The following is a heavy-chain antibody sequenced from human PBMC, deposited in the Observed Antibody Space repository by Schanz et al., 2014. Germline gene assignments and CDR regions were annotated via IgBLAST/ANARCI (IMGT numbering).Heavy chain of an antibody. J-gene: IGHJ4*02. D-gene: IGHD2-8*01. V-gene: IGHV4-39*01. CDR1: GGSISSSTYY. CDR3: AKTSVLYPWGYFDY. CDR2: IYYSGST. Sequence: QLQLQESGPGLVKPSETLSLTCTVSGGSISSSTYYWGWIRQPPGKGLEWIGIIYYSGSTYYNTSLKSRFPISVDAPKNQFFLKLSSVTAADTAVYYCAKTSVLYPWGYFDYWGQGTLXTVSS.